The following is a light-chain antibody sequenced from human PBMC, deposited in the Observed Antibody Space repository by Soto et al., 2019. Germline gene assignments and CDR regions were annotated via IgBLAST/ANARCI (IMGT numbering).Light chain of an antibody. V-gene: IGLV2-23*02. CDR2: AVT. Sequence: QSSLTQPASVSASPGQSITISCSGTSGDVGSYNLVSWYQQHPGKAPKLLIYAVTKRPSGVSDRFSASKSDNTASLAISGLQAEDEADYYCCSYAGSSQMVFGGGTKVTVL. J-gene: IGLJ3*02. CDR3: CSYAGSSQMV. CDR1: SGDVGSYNL.